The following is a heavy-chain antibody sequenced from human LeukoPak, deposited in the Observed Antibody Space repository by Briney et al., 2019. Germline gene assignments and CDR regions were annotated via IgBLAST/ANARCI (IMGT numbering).Heavy chain of an antibody. Sequence: PGGSLRLSCAASGFTLSSYGMGWVSQAPGKGMEWEAVICYDGSTNYYAPFVPGPFTIFRDNSKNTLYLQMNSLRTEDTAVYYCSNHYYYMDVWGKGTTVTVSS. CDR2: ICYDGSTN. CDR3: SNHYYYMDV. V-gene: IGHV3-33*06. J-gene: IGHJ6*03. CDR1: GFTLSSYG.